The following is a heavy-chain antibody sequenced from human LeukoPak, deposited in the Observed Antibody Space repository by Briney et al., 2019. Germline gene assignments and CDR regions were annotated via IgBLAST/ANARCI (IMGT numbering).Heavy chain of an antibody. D-gene: IGHD6-13*01. Sequence: GGSLRLSCAASGFTFSDYNMRWIRQAPGKGLEWVSSISRSGSTKYYADSVKGRFTISRDNAKNSLYLQMNSLRAEDTAVYYCAREVAADYWGQGTLVTVSS. CDR3: AREVAADY. V-gene: IGHV3-11*04. CDR2: ISRSGSTK. J-gene: IGHJ4*02. CDR1: GFTFSDYN.